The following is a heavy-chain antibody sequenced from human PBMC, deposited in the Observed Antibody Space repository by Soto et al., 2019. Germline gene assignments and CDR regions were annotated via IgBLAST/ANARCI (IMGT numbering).Heavy chain of an antibody. CDR3: ARYRREAVAGYTLDN. CDR1: GGSISSNY. D-gene: IGHD6-13*01. V-gene: IGHV4-59*01. Sequence: SETLSLTCTVSGGSISSNYWTWIRQPPGKGLEWIGYVYNSGSTNYNPSLKSRVPISEDTSKSQFSLKVNSMTAADTAVYYCARYRREAVAGYTLDNWGQGILVTVSS. J-gene: IGHJ4*02. CDR2: VYNSGST.